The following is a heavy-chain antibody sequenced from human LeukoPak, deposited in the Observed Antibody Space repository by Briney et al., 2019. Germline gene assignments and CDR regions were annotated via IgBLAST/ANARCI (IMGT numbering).Heavy chain of an antibody. J-gene: IGHJ6*03. Sequence: SETLSLTCAVYGGSFSGYYWSWIRQPPGKGLEWIGEMNHSGSTNYNPSLKSRVTISVDTSKNQFSLKLSSVTAADTAVYYCARVRGYYYYMDVWGKGTTVTVSS. CDR1: GGSFSGYY. V-gene: IGHV4-34*01. D-gene: IGHD3-10*01. CDR3: ARVRGYYYYMDV. CDR2: MNHSGST.